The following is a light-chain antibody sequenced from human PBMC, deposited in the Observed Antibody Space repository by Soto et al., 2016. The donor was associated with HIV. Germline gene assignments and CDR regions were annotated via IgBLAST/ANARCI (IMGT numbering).Light chain of an antibody. J-gene: IGLJ1*01. V-gene: IGLV3-21*01. CDR1: NIGTRS. CDR2: DDS. Sequence: SYVLTQPPSVSVAPGRTATITCGGNNIGTRSVYWYQQKAGQAPVLVVYDDSDRPSVIPERFSGSNSGNTATLTISGTQAMDEADYYCQAWDSSTLYVFGTGTKVTVL. CDR3: QAWDSSTLYV.